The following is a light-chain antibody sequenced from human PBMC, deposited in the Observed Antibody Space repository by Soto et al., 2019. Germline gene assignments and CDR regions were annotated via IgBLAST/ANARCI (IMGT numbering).Light chain of an antibody. Sequence: QSVLTQPPSVSGAPGQRVTISCTGSSSNFGAGNDVQWYQHLPETAPKLLIFGNNNRPSGVPDRFSGSKSGTSASLAISGLRAEDEADYYCQSYDSSLRGYVFGTGTKLTVL. J-gene: IGLJ1*01. CDR3: QSYDSSLRGYV. V-gene: IGLV1-40*01. CDR2: GNN. CDR1: SSNFGAGND.